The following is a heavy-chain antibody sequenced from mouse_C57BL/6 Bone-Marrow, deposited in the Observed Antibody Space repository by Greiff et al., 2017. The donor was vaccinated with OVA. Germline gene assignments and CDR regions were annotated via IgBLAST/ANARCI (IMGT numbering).Heavy chain of an antibody. D-gene: IGHD5-5*01. V-gene: IGHV14-4*01. CDR1: GFNIKDDY. Sequence: EVQLVESGAELVRPGASVKLSCTASGFNIKDDYMHWVKQRPEQGLEWIGWIDPENGDTEYASKFQGKATITADTSSNTAYLQLSSLTSEDTAVYYCTTRGLPYAMDYWGQGTSVTVSS. CDR2: IDPENGDT. J-gene: IGHJ4*01. CDR3: TTRGLPYAMDY.